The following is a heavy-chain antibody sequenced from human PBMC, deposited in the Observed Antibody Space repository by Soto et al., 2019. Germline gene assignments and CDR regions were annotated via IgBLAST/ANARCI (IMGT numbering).Heavy chain of an antibody. CDR3: AKGGSFDY. CDR2: ISGSGGNT. Sequence: GGSLRLSCEASGFTFSTYAMSWVRQAPGKGLEWVSAISGSGGNTYYADSVKGRFTISRDNSKNTLYLHMNSLRAEDTAIYYCAKGGSFDYWGQGALVTVSS. CDR1: GFTFSTYA. J-gene: IGHJ4*02. V-gene: IGHV3-23*01.